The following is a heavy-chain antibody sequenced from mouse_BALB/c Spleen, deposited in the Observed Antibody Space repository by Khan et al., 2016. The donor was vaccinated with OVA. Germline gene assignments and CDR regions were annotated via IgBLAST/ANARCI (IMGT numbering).Heavy chain of an antibody. CDR2: MSSGSSTI. V-gene: IGHV5-17*02. Sequence: EVELVESGGGLVQPGGSRKLSCAASGFTFSSFGMHWVRQAPKKGLEWVAYMSSGSSTIYYVDTVTGRFNIPRDNPKNTLFLQRTSLRSEDTAMYYCARSGGNFHWYFDVWGAGTAVTVSS. CDR1: GFTFSSFG. CDR3: ARSGGNFHWYFDV. J-gene: IGHJ1*01. D-gene: IGHD2-1*01.